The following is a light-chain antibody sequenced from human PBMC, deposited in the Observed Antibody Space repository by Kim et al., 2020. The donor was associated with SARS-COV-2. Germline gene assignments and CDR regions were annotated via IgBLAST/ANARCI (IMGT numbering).Light chain of an antibody. CDR2: YDT. J-gene: IGLJ2*01. CDR3: QVWDSGTDHVV. Sequence: APGKTPRITCGRNHLGSKNVHWYQQKPGQAPVLVIHYDTDRPSGIPERFSGYNSGNTATLNISRVEVADEADYYCQVWDSGTDHVVFGGGTQLTVL. CDR1: HLGSKN. V-gene: IGLV3-21*04.